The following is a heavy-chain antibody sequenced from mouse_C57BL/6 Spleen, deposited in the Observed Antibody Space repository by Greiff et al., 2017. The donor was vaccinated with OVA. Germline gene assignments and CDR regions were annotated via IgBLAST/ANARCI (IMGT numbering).Heavy chain of an antibody. CDR3: ANYGSSYAMDY. CDR2: INPSSGYT. J-gene: IGHJ4*01. Sequence: QVQLQQSGAELARPGASVKMSCKASGYTFTSYTMHWVQQRPGQGLEWIGYINPSSGYTKYNQKFKDKATLTADKSSSTAYMQLSSLTSEDSAVYDCANYGSSYAMDYWGQGTSVTVSS. V-gene: IGHV1-4*01. CDR1: GYTFTSYT. D-gene: IGHD1-1*01.